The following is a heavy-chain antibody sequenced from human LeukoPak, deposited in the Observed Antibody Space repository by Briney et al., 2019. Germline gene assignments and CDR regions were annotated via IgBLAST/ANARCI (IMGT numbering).Heavy chain of an antibody. D-gene: IGHD3-10*01. J-gene: IGHJ4*02. Sequence: GGSLRLSCAAPGFSFSSYGMHWVRQAPGKGLEWVAFIGYDGSNEHYADSVRGRFTISRDNSKSTVYLQMNSLRGDDTAVYYCAKVGGALWFGDYWGQGTLVTVSS. CDR3: AKVGGALWFGDY. CDR1: GFSFSSYG. V-gene: IGHV3-30*02. CDR2: IGYDGSNE.